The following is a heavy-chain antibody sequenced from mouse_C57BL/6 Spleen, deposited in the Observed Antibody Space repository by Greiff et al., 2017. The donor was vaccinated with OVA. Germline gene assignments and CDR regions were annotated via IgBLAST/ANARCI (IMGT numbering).Heavy chain of an antibody. CDR3: ARSSDGPWFAY. D-gene: IGHD2-3*01. CDR2: IYPGSGNT. V-gene: IGHV1-66*01. CDR1: GYSFTSYY. J-gene: IGHJ3*01. Sequence: QVQLQQSGPELVKPGASVKISCKASGYSFTSYYIHWVKQRPGQGLEWIGWIYPGSGNTKYNEKFKGKATLTADTSSSTADMQLSSLTSEDSAVYYCARSSDGPWFAYWGQGTLVTVSA.